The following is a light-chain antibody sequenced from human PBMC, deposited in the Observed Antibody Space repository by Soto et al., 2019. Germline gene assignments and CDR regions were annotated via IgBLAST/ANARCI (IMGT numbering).Light chain of an antibody. CDR2: EVT. J-gene: IGLJ3*02. CDR3: TSYVGNDIWV. CDR1: SSDVGAYKY. V-gene: IGLV2-8*01. Sequence: QSALTQPPSASGSPGQSVTISCTGTSSDVGAYKYVCWYQQYPGTAPKLMIYEVTKRPSGVPDLFSGSKSGNAASLTVSGLQDEEEAYYYCTSYVGNDIWVFGGGTKVTVL.